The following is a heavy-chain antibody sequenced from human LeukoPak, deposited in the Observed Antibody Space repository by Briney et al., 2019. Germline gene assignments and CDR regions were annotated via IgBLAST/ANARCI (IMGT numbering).Heavy chain of an antibody. Sequence: SETLSLNCSVAGGSISGYYWSWIRQTPGKGLEWIGYIYSSGGTNYNPSLKSRVTISLDTSKNQFSLRLSSVTAADTAVYYCARDFCSGGSCYSYFHYWGQGTLVTVSS. D-gene: IGHD2-15*01. J-gene: IGHJ4*02. V-gene: IGHV4-59*01. CDR1: GGSISGYY. CDR2: IYSSGGT. CDR3: ARDFCSGGSCYSYFHY.